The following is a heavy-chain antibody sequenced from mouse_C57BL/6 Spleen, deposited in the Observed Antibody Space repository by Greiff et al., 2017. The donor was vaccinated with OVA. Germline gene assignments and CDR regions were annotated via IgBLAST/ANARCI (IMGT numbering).Heavy chain of an antibody. V-gene: IGHV5-17*01. CDR3: ARSSSGY. CDR2: ISSGSSTI. J-gene: IGHJ2*01. CDR1: GFTFSDYG. D-gene: IGHD3-1*01. Sequence: DVKLVESGGGLVKPGGSLKLSCAASGFTFSDYGMHWVRQAPEKGLEWVAYISSGSSTIYYADTVKGRFTISRYNAKNTLFLQMTSLRSTDTAMYYCARSSSGYWGQGTTLTVSS.